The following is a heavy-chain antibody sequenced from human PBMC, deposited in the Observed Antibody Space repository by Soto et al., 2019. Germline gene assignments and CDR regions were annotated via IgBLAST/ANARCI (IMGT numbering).Heavy chain of an antibody. J-gene: IGHJ3*02. CDR2: IRSKANSYAT. D-gene: IGHD3-16*01. CDR3: TSPLLTDGFDM. CDR1: GFIFSGSA. Sequence: EVQLVESGGGLVKPGGSLKLSCAASGFIFSGSAMHWVRQASGKGLEWVGRIRSKANSYATAYAASVQGRFTISRDDSKNTAYLQMNSLKTEDAAVYYCTSPLLTDGFDMWGQGTMVTVSS. V-gene: IGHV3-73*02.